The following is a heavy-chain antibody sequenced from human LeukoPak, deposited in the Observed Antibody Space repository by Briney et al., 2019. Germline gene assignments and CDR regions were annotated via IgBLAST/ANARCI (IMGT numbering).Heavy chain of an antibody. CDR1: GYTSTGYY. V-gene: IGHV1-2*02. J-gene: IGHJ4*02. D-gene: IGHD6-19*01. CDR3: ARDSSSRDFDY. Sequence: GASVKVSCKAPGYTSTGYYMHWVRQAPGQGLEWMGWINPNSGGTNYAQKFQGRVTMTRDTSISTAYMELSRLGSDDTAVYYCARDSSSRDFDYWGQGTLVTVSS. CDR2: INPNSGGT.